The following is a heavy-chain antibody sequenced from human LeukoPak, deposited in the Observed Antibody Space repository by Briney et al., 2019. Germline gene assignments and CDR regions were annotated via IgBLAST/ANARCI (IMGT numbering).Heavy chain of an antibody. V-gene: IGHV3-11*01. CDR2: ISTTSHMI. CDR3: GRDGSGSPDY. J-gene: IGHJ4*02. Sequence: PGGSLRLSCEASGFSFSDYYMTWIRQAPGKGLVWISYISTTSHMIYYADSVKGRFTISRDNAKNSLYLQMNSLRPEDTAVYFCGRDGSGSPDYWGQGTLVTVSS. CDR1: GFSFSDYY. D-gene: IGHD1-26*01.